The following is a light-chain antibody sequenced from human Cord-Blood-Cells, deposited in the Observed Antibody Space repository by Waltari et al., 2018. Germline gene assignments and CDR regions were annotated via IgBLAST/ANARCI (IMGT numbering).Light chain of an antibody. V-gene: IGLV1-44*01. CDR2: SNN. CDR3: AAWDDSLNGHVV. Sequence: QSVLTPPPSASGHPGPRVSIACSGSSCNIGINNVNWYQQHPGTAPKLHIYSNNQRPSGVPVRFSGSKSGTSASLAISGLQSEDEADYYCAAWDDSLNGHVVFGGGTKLTVL. J-gene: IGLJ2*01. CDR1: SCNIGINN.